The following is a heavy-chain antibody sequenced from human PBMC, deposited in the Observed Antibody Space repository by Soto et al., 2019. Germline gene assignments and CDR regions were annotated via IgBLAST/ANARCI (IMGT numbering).Heavy chain of an antibody. CDR3: TTAGQWYFWTAYYFEH. J-gene: IGHJ4*02. CDR2: IKPKTDRGPTT. D-gene: IGHD3-3*01. CDR1: GFVVTNAW. Sequence: WGSLRLSCAASGFVVTNAWLIFVRQSPFKWLEGVVRIKPKTDRGPTTEYAASVKGRFTLSKDDSTDMVYLQMNSLKIEDTAVYYCTTAGQWYFWTAYYFEHWGQGTPVTVSS. V-gene: IGHV3-15*01.